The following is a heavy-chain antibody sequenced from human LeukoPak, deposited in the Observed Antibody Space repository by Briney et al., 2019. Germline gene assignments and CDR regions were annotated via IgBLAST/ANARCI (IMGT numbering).Heavy chain of an antibody. J-gene: IGHJ6*03. Sequence: SETLSLICAVSGDSISTYYWSWIRQPPGKGLEWIGYIYTSGSTNYNPSLKSRVTISVDTSKNQFSLKLSSVTAADTAVYYCARAFYPGYYSYMAVWGKGTTVTVSS. CDR3: ARAFYPGYYSYMAV. V-gene: IGHV4-59*01. CDR2: IYTSGST. D-gene: IGHD3-3*02. CDR1: GDSISTYY.